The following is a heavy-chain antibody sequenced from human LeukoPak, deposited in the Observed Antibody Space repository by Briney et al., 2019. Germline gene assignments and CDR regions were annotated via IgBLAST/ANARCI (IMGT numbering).Heavy chain of an antibody. V-gene: IGHV3-21*01. CDR2: ISSSSSYI. CDR1: GFTFSSYS. D-gene: IGHD4-17*01. Sequence: PGGSLRLSCAASGFTFSSYSMNWVRQAPGKGLEWVSSISSSSSYIYYADSVKGRFTISRDNAKNSLYLQMNGLRAEDTAVYYCARDLRYGKNWFDPWGQGTLVTVSS. CDR3: ARDLRYGKNWFDP. J-gene: IGHJ5*02.